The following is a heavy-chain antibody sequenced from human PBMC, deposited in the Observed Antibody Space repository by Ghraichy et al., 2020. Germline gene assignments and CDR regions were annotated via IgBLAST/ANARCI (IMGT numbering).Heavy chain of an antibody. J-gene: IGHJ6*02. V-gene: IGHV3-33*01. D-gene: IGHD6-19*01. Sequence: GSLRLSCKVSGFTFSSYGLHWVRQAPGKGLEWLAFVWTDGDTKLYEDAVKGRFTISRDNSENILYLQMSSLRADDTAVYYCVRDRSTGWPYYYYFYIMDVWGQGATVIVSS. CDR1: GFTFSSYG. CDR2: VWTDGDTK. CDR3: VRDRSTGWPYYYYFYIMDV.